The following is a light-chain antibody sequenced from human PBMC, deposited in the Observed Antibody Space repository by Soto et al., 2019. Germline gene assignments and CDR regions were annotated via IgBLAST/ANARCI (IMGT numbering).Light chain of an antibody. CDR1: QSVRAY. CDR2: GAS. Sequence: EIVLTQSPDTLSLSPGERATLSCRASQSVRAYLAWYQQKPGQAPRLLIYGASTRATGIPARFSGSGSGTEFTLTISRLEPEDFTVYYCHHYETFGQGTKVDIK. CDR3: HHYET. J-gene: IGKJ1*01. V-gene: IGKV3-11*01.